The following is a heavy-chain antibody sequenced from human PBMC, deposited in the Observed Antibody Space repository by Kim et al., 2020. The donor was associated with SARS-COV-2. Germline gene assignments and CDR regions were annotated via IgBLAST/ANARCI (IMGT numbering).Heavy chain of an antibody. J-gene: IGHJ6*02. CDR2: MNPNSGNT. V-gene: IGHV1-8*01. D-gene: IGHD3-3*01. CDR1: GYTFTSYD. CDR3: ARRYDFWSGYYWMQDFNYYYYGMDV. Sequence: ASVKVSCKASGYTFTSYDINWVRQATGQGLEWMGWMNPNSGNTGYAQKFQGRVTMTRNTSISTAYMELSSLRSEDTAVYYCARRYDFWSGYYWMQDFNYYYYGMDVWGQGTTVTVSS.